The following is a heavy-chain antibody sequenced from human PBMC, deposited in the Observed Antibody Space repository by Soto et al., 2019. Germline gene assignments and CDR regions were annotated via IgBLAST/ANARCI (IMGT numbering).Heavy chain of an antibody. CDR1: GYTLTSYG. Sequence: GASVKVSCKASGYTLTSYGISWVRQAPGQGLEWMGWISTYNGDTKYAQNLQGRVTMTTDTSTSTAYMELGSLGSDDTAVYYCAMPDDSSGYYSDWGQGTLVTVSS. CDR2: ISTYNGDT. V-gene: IGHV1-18*01. CDR3: AMPDDSSGYYSD. D-gene: IGHD3-22*01. J-gene: IGHJ4*02.